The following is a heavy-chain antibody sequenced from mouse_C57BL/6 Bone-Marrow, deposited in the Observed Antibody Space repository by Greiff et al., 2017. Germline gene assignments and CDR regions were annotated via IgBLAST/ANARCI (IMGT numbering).Heavy chain of an antibody. CDR2: RDGST. Sequence: RDGSTKYNEKFKGKATLTADKSSSTAYMQLNSLTSEDSAVYFCARRLLPYPHFDYWGQGTTLTVSS. V-gene: IGHV1-78*01. D-gene: IGHD5-1-1*01. CDR3: ARRLLPYPHFDY. J-gene: IGHJ2*01.